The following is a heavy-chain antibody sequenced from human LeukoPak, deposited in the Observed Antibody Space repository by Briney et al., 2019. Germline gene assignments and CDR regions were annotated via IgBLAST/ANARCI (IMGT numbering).Heavy chain of an antibody. D-gene: IGHD3-3*01. J-gene: IGHJ5*02. Sequence: PSQTLSLTCTVSGGSISSGGYYWSWIRQHPGKGLEWIGYIYYSGSTYHNPSLKSRVTISVDRSKNQFSLKLSSVTAADTAVYYCASSYPSITNFGVPPTDNWFDPWGQGTLVTVSS. CDR2: IYYSGST. CDR3: ASSYPSITNFGVPPTDNWFDP. CDR1: GGSISSGGYY. V-gene: IGHV4-31*03.